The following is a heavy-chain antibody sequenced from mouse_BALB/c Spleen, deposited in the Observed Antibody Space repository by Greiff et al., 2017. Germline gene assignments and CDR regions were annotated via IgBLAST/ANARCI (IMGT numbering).Heavy chain of an antibody. CDR3: ARDEGDD. Sequence: EVHLVESGGGLVQPGGSLRLSCATSGFTFTDYYMSWVRQPPGKALEWLGFIRNKANGYTTEYSASVKGRFTISRDNSQSILYLQMNTLRAEDSATYYCARDEGDDWGQGTSVTVSS. CDR1: GFTFTDYY. V-gene: IGHV7-3*02. J-gene: IGHJ4*01. CDR2: IRNKANGYTT.